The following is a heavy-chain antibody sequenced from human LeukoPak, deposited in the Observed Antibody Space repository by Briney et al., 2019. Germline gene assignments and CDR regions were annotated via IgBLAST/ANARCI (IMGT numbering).Heavy chain of an antibody. Sequence: GGSLRLSCAASGFTFSSYAMSWVRQAPGKGLKLVSSISASGSNTYYADSVKGRFTISRDNSRNTVYLQMNSLRAEDTAVYYCASRKETFSDSSGNYWGRGTLVTVSS. CDR3: ASRKETFSDSSGNY. CDR2: ISASGSNT. CDR1: GFTFSSYA. J-gene: IGHJ4*02. V-gene: IGHV3-23*01. D-gene: IGHD3-22*01.